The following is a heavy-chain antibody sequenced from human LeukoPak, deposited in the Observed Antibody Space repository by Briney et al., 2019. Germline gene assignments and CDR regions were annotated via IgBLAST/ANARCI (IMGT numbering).Heavy chain of an antibody. CDR3: ARGGGNSGEFTY. CDR1: GFTFDDYG. V-gene: IGHV3-20*01. D-gene: IGHD4-23*01. CDR2: INWNGGST. J-gene: IGHJ4*02. Sequence: PGGSLRLSCAASGFTFDDYGMSWVRQAPGKGLEWVSGINWNGGSTGYADSVKGRFTISRDNAKNSLYLQMNSLRADDTALYHCARGGGNSGEFTYWGQGTLVTVSS.